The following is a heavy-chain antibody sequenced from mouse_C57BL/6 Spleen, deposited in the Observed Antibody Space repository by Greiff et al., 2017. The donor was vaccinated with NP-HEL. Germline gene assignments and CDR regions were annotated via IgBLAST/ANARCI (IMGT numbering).Heavy chain of an antibody. Sequence: EVKLVESGPGLVKPSQSLSLTCSVTGYSITSGYYWNWIRQYPGNKLEWMGYISYDGSNNYNPSLKNRISITRDTSKNQFFLKLNSVTTEDTATYYCAREGDPWGQGTSVTVSS. V-gene: IGHV3-6*01. D-gene: IGHD2-13*01. CDR2: ISYDGSN. J-gene: IGHJ4*01. CDR1: GYSITSGYY. CDR3: AREGDP.